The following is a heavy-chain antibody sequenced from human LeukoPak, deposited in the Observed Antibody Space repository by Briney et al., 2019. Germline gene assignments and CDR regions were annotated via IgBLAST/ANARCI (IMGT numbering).Heavy chain of an antibody. D-gene: IGHD6-6*01. Sequence: PSETLSLTCSVSGASITTTNFWWTWIRQPPGRGLEWIGYIHDRGSDKYNPALESRATLSVDTSKNQFSLKLNSVTAADTAVYYCARYGLVEFRNAFQYWGQGILVSVSS. J-gene: IGHJ1*01. CDR2: IHDRGSD. CDR1: GASITTTNFW. CDR3: ARYGLVEFRNAFQY. V-gene: IGHV4-61*01.